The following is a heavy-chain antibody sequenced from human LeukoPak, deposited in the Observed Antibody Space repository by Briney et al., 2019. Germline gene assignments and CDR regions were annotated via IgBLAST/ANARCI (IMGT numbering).Heavy chain of an antibody. D-gene: IGHD3-9*01. J-gene: IGHJ4*02. CDR3: ARVGTTGIYYDILTGYYPLYYFDY. CDR1: GFTFSSEL. Sequence: QSGGSLRLSCAASGFTFSSELISWVRQAPGKGLEWVSSIIESGARRDYADSVKGRFTISRDNSRNTLYLQLNRLRAADTAVYFCARVGTTGIYYDILTGYYPLYYFDYWGQGTLVTVSS. CDR2: IIESGARR. V-gene: IGHV3-23*01.